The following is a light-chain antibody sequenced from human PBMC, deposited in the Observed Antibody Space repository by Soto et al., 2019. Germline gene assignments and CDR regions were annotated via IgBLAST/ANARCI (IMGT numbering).Light chain of an antibody. CDR2: SAS. CDR1: QSVSSN. V-gene: IGKV3-15*01. CDR3: QQYYTWPPLYT. J-gene: IGKJ2*01. Sequence: ETVMTQSPATLSVSPGERVTLSCRASQSVSSNLAWYQQKPGQAPRLLIYSASTRATGSPARFSGSGSGTEFTFTISSLQAEDFAVYYCQQYYTWPPLYTFGQGTKLEIK.